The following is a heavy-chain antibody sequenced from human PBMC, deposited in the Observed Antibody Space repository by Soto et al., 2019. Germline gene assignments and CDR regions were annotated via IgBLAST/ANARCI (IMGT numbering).Heavy chain of an antibody. J-gene: IGHJ6*02. D-gene: IGHD1-7*01. CDR2: IIPIFGTA. V-gene: IGHV1-69*01. CDR1: GGTFSSYA. CDR3: VRATGTTLDYYGMYV. Sequence: QVQLVQSGAEVKKPGSSVKVSCKASGGTFSSYAISWVRQAPGQGLEWMGGIIPIFGTANYAQKFQGRVTITAEESKSTAHMELSSLRSKYMAVYYCVRATGTTLDYYGMYVWGQGTTVTASS.